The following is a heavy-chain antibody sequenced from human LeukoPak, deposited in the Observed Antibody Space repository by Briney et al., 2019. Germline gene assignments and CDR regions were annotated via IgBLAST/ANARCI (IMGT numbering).Heavy chain of an antibody. CDR2: ICWNIGSI. D-gene: IGHD6-19*01. V-gene: IGHV3-9*01. J-gene: IGHJ5*02. Sequence: PGGSLRLSCAAPGFTFDDYAMHGVRPGLGKGLEWVSGICWNIGSIGYADSVKGRFTISRDNAKNSLYLQMNSLRAEDTALYYCAKGGYSSGWTGWFDPGGQGTLVTVSA. CDR1: GFTFDDYA. CDR3: AKGGYSSGWTGWFDP.